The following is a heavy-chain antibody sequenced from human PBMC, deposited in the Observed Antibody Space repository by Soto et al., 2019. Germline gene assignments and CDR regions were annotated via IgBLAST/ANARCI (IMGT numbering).Heavy chain of an antibody. Sequence: QVQLVESGGGVVQPGRSLRLSCAASGFTFSSYGMHWVRQAPGKGLEWVAVIWYDGSNEYYADSVKGRFTISRDNSKNTLYLQMNSLRAEDTAVYYCANQEGKYCSSTSCYGPLDPWGQGTLVTVSS. CDR2: IWYDGSNE. J-gene: IGHJ5*02. CDR3: ANQEGKYCSSTSCYGPLDP. D-gene: IGHD2-2*01. CDR1: GFTFSSYG. V-gene: IGHV3-33*06.